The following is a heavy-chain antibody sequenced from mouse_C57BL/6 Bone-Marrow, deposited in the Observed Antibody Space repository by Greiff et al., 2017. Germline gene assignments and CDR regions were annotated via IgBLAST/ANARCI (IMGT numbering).Heavy chain of an antibody. CDR1: GFNIKDDY. CDR2: IDPENGDT. D-gene: IGHD6-1*01. Sequence: VQLQQSGAELVRPGASVQLSCTASGFNIKDDYMHWLKQRPEQGLEWIGWIDPENGDTEYASKFQGKATISADTSSNKSYLQLICLTSEDTAVYYCTTECFFDYWGQGTTLTVSS. J-gene: IGHJ2*01. V-gene: IGHV14-4*01. CDR3: TTECFFDY.